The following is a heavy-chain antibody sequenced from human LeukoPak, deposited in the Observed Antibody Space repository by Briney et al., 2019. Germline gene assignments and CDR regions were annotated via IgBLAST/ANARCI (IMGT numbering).Heavy chain of an antibody. CDR2: IYYTGST. D-gene: IGHD2-2*01. CDR3: ARDGRYCSSTSCVKYFQH. Sequence: PSETLSLTCTVSGGSISSGDYYWSWIRQPPGKGLEWIGYIYYTGSTYYNPSLKSQVTISVDTSKNQFSLKLKSVTAADTAVYYCARDGRYCSSTSCVKYFQHWGQGTLVTVSS. J-gene: IGHJ1*01. CDR1: GGSISSGDYY. V-gene: IGHV4-30-4*08.